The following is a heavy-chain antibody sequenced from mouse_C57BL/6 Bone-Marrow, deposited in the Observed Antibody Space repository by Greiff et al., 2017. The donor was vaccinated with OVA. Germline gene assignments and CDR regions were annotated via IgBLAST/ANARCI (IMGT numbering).Heavy chain of an antibody. CDR3: ARGFITTVVGY. J-gene: IGHJ2*01. V-gene: IGHV1-50*01. Sequence: QVQLQQPGAELVKPGASVKLSCKASGYTFTSYWMQWVKQRPGQGLDWIGEFDPSDSYTNYNQKFKGKATLTVDTSSSTAYMQLSSLTSEDSAVDYCARGFITTVVGYWGQGTTLTVSS. D-gene: IGHD1-1*01. CDR2: FDPSDSYT. CDR1: GYTFTSYW.